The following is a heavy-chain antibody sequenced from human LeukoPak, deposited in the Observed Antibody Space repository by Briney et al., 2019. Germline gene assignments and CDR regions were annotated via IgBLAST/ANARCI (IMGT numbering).Heavy chain of an antibody. Sequence: SETLSLTCSVSGGSISSYYWSWIRQPAGKGLEWIGRIYTSGNANYNPSLKSRVTMSVDTSKNQFSLKLSSVTAADTAVYYCARDRIEVADTLGYFDLWGRGTLVTVSS. J-gene: IGHJ2*01. CDR1: GGSISSYY. D-gene: IGHD5-24*01. CDR3: ARDRIEVADTLGYFDL. CDR2: IYTSGNA. V-gene: IGHV4-4*07.